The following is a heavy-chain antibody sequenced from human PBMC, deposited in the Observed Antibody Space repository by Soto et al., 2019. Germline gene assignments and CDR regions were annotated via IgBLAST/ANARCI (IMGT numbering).Heavy chain of an antibody. J-gene: IGHJ4*02. Sequence: PSETLSLTCTVSGGSISDYYWSWIRQPPGKGLEWIGYIYYSGSTNYNPSLKSRVTISVDTSKNQFSLKLSSVTAADTAVYYCVRIISSGWHPLDYWGQGTLVTVSS. CDR1: GGSISDYY. CDR3: VRIISSGWHPLDY. D-gene: IGHD6-19*01. V-gene: IGHV4-59*12. CDR2: IYYSGST.